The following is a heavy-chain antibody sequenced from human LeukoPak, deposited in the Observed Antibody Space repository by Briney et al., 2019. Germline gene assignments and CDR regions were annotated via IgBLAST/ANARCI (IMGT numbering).Heavy chain of an antibody. D-gene: IGHD3-10*01. CDR2: ISYDGSNK. CDR1: GFTFSNYA. J-gene: IGHJ5*02. CDR3: TTGLYDYDSGSYSFP. V-gene: IGHV3-30-3*01. Sequence: PGGSLRLSCAASGFTFSNYAVSWVRQAPGKGLAWVAVISYDGSNKYYADSVKGRFTISRDNSKNTLYLQMDSLRAEDTAVYYCTTGLYDYDSGSYSFPWGQGTQVTVSS.